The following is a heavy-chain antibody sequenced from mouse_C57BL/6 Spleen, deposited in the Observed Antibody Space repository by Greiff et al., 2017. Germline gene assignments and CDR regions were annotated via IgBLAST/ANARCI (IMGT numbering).Heavy chain of an antibody. J-gene: IGHJ2*01. CDR3: ARGAMITYYFDY. V-gene: IGHV1-52*01. CDR2: IDPSDSES. D-gene: IGHD2-4*01. CDR1: GYTFTSYW. Sequence: VQLQQSGAELVRPGSSVKLSCKASGYTFTSYWMHWVKQRPIKGLEWIGKIDPSDSESNYKQKFKDKATLTVDKSSSTAYMQLSSLPSEDSAVYYCARGAMITYYFDYWGQGTTLTVSS.